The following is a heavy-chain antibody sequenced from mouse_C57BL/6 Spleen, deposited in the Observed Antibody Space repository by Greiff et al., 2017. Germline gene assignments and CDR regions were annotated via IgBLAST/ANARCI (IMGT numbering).Heavy chain of an antibody. CDR1: GYTFTDYE. V-gene: IGHV1-15*01. CDR3: TRNYYGSSPGFAY. J-gene: IGHJ3*01. CDR2: IDPETGGT. Sequence: VQLQQSGAELVRPGASVTLSCKASGYTFTDYEMHWVKQTPVHGLEWIGAIDPETGGTAYNQKFKGKAILTADKSTSTAYMELRSLTSEDSAVYYCTRNYYGSSPGFAYWGQGTLVTVSA. D-gene: IGHD1-1*01.